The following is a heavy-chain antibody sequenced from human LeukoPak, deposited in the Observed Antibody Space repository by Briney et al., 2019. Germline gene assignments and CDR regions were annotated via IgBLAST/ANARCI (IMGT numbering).Heavy chain of an antibody. Sequence: SETLSLTCTVSGGSVSDNNFFWNWIWQPPGKGLEWIGYIYNSGSTNYNPALNSRVTISVDTSNNQFSLKLSSVIAADTAVYYCAGLEAHRPLDYWGQGTLVIVSS. CDR2: IYNSGST. CDR3: AGLEAHRPLDY. V-gene: IGHV4-61*01. CDR1: GGSVSDNNFF. J-gene: IGHJ4*02.